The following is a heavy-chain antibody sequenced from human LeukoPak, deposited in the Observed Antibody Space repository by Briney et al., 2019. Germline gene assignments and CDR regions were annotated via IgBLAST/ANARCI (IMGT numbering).Heavy chain of an antibody. CDR3: ARDILTGYYGY. D-gene: IGHD3-9*01. V-gene: IGHV1-46*01. J-gene: IGHJ4*02. CDR2: INPSGGST. CDR1: GYTFTSYY. Sequence: ASVKVSCKASGYTFTSYYMHWVRQAPGQGLEWMGIINPSGGSTSYAQKFQGRVTMTRDTSTSTVYMELRSLRSDDTAVYYCARDILTGYYGYWGQGTLVTVSS.